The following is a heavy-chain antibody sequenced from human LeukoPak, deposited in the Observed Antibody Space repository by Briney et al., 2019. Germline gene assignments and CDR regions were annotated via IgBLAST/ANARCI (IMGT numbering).Heavy chain of an antibody. CDR2: SYYTGST. J-gene: IGHJ4*02. CDR3: ARRRRYYFDY. Sequence: PSETLSLTCTGSGGSVSSGSHYWSWIRQPPGKGLEWIPYSYYTGSTNYNPSGTNHSPSLKSRVTISVDTSKNQFSLKLSSVTAADTALYYCARRRRYYFDYWGQGTLVTVSS. V-gene: IGHV4-61*01. CDR1: GGSVSSGSHY.